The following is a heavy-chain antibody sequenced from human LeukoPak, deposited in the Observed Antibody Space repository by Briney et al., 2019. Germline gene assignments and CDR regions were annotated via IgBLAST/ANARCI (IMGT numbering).Heavy chain of an antibody. CDR2: FDPEDGET. J-gene: IGHJ3*02. CDR1: GYTLTELS. V-gene: IGHV1-24*01. CDR3: ARESDSGSYGPGDEGNDAFDI. Sequence: ASVKVSCKVSGYTLTELSMHWVRQAPGKGLEWMGGFDPEDGETIYAQKFQGRVTMTEDTSTDTAYMELSSLRSEDTAVYYCARESDSGSYGPGDEGNDAFDIWGQGTMVTVSS. D-gene: IGHD1-26*01.